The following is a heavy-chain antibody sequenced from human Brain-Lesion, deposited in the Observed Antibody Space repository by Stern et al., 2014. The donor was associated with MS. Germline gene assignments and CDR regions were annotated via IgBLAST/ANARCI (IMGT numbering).Heavy chain of an antibody. V-gene: IGHV3-74*02. Sequence: EVHLVESGGGLVQPGGSLRLSCAASGFTFSNYWMHWVRQAPGKGLVWVSRVNKDGRMTSYADSVKGRFTMSRDNAKNTLYLQMNSLRVEDTAIYYCARGERWFDSWGQGTLVTVSS. D-gene: IGHD3-10*01. CDR3: ARGERWFDS. CDR2: VNKDGRMT. J-gene: IGHJ5*01. CDR1: GFTFSNYW.